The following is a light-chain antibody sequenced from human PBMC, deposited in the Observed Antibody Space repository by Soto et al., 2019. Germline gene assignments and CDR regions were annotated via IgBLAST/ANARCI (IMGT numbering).Light chain of an antibody. J-gene: IGKJ1*01. CDR2: GAS. CDR3: QQYDTSPWT. Sequence: EIVLTQSPGSLSLSPGERATLSCRASPSITTSYLAWYQQKRGQTPRLLIYGASSRATGIPDRFSGSGSGTDFILTISRLEPEDFAVYYCQQYDTSPWTFGQGTKVDIK. V-gene: IGKV3-20*01. CDR1: PSITTSY.